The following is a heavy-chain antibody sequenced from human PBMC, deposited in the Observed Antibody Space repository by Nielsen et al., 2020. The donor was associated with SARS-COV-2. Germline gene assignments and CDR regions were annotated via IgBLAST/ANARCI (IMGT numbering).Heavy chain of an antibody. J-gene: IGHJ4*02. CDR2: ISYDGSNK. D-gene: IGHD2-15*01. CDR3: AKDWTAIVVVPSGGVDY. Sequence: GGSLTLSFAASVFTFITYCMPWFRQAPGKGLEWVAAISYDGSNKYYVDSVKGRFTISRDNSKNTLYLQMSSLREEDTAVYYCAKDWTAIVVVPSGGVDYWGQGTLVTVSS. CDR1: VFTFITYC. V-gene: IGHV3-30*18.